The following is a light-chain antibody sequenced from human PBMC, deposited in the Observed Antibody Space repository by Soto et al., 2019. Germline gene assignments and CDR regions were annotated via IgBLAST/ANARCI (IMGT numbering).Light chain of an antibody. Sequence: EIVMTQSPATLSVSPGERATRSCRASQSVSSNLAWYQQKPGQAPRLLIYGASTRATGIRARFSGSGSGTEFTLTSSSLQSADFAVYYCQQYNNWPPRTFGPGTKVDIK. CDR3: QQYNNWPPRT. V-gene: IGKV3-15*01. CDR1: QSVSSN. J-gene: IGKJ3*01. CDR2: GAS.